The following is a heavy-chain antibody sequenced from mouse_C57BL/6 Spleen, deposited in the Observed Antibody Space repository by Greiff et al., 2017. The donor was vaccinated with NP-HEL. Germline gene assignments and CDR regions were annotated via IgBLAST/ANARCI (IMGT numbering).Heavy chain of an antibody. D-gene: IGHD3-2*02. CDR3: ARQTAQATDYAMDY. CDR1: GFTFSSYG. CDR2: ISSGGSYT. Sequence: EVMLVESGGDLVKPGGSLKLSCAASGFTFSSYGMSWVRQTPDKRLEWVATISSGGSYTYYPDSVKGRFTISRDNAKNTLYLQMSSLKSDDTAMYYCARQTAQATDYAMDYWGQGTSVTVSS. V-gene: IGHV5-6*01. J-gene: IGHJ4*01.